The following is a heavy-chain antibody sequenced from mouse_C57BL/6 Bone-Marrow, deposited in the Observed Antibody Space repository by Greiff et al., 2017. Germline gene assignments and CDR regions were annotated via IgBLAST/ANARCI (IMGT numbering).Heavy chain of an antibody. CDR1: GFSLSTFGMG. CDR3: ARDWYFDM. CDR2: IWWDDDT. Sequence: SGPGILQPSQSLSLTCSFSGFSLSTFGMGVGWIRQPSGKGLVWLVHIWWDDDTYYNPALKSWLSISKDTSKNQEFLTIANVDTADTATYYCARDWYFDMWDTGTTVTVTA. V-gene: IGHV8-8*01. J-gene: IGHJ1*03.